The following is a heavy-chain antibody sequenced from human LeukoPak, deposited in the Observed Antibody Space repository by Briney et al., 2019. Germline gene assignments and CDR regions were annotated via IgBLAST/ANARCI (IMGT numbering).Heavy chain of an antibody. J-gene: IGHJ3*02. CDR2: ISSGSSTI. V-gene: IGHV3-48*04. D-gene: IGHD2-8*02. CDR1: GFTFSDYS. Sequence: GGTLRLSCAASGFTFSDYSMNWVRQAPGKGLEGVSYISSGSSTIYYADSVKGRFTISRDNAKNSMYLQMNSLRADDTAVYYCARVLLVSRYAFDIWGQGTVITVSS. CDR3: ARVLLVSRYAFDI.